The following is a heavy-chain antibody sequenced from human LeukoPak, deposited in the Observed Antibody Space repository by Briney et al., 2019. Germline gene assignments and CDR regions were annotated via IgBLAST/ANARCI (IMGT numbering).Heavy chain of an antibody. J-gene: IGHJ4*02. CDR3: VRDISGYYFDH. D-gene: IGHD3-22*01. V-gene: IGHV3-11*05. Sequence: GGSLRLSCAASGFTFSDYHMTWIRQAPVKGLEWVSYISGSSIYTRYADSVKGRFTISRDNAKNSLYLQMNSLRAEDTALYYCVRDISGYYFDHWGQGTLVTVSS. CDR2: ISGSSIYT. CDR1: GFTFSDYH.